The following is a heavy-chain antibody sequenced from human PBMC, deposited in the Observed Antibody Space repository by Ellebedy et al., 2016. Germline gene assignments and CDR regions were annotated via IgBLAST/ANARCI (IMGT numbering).Heavy chain of an antibody. CDR1: GFTFSSYS. J-gene: IGHJ3*02. V-gene: IGHV3-21*04. CDR2: ISDSSSYI. CDR3: AKDQLAGAAAAYPLGYDAFDI. D-gene: IGHD6-13*01. Sequence: GGSLRLSXAASGFTFSSYSMNWVRQAPGKGLEWVSSISDSSSYIYYADSVKGRFTISRDNAKYSLYLQMNSLRAEDTAVYYCAKDQLAGAAAAYPLGYDAFDIWGQGTMVTVSS.